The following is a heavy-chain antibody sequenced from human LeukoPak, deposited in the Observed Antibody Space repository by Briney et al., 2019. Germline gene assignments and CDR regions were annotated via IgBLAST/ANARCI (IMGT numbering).Heavy chain of an antibody. V-gene: IGHV3-23*01. J-gene: IGHJ4*02. Sequence: GGSLRLSCAASGFTFDDYAMHWVRQAPGKGLEWVSAISGSGGSTYYADSVKGRFTISRDNSKNTLYLQMNSLRAEDTAVYYCAGAMAIDYWGQGTLVTVSS. CDR3: AGAMAIDY. CDR1: GFTFDDYA. D-gene: IGHD5-18*01. CDR2: ISGSGGST.